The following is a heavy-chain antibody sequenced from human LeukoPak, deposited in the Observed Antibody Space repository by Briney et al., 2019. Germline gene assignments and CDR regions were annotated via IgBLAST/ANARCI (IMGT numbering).Heavy chain of an antibody. D-gene: IGHD5-18*01. CDR2: IYYTGST. CDR1: GFTVSSNY. V-gene: IGHV3-53*01. CDR3: ARDWGERDTAMVTDY. Sequence: PGGSLRLSCAASGFTVSSNYMNWVRQAPGKGLEWVSTIYYTGSTFYADSVKGRFTISRDNAKNSLYLQMNSLRAEDTAVYYCARDWGERDTAMVTDYWGQGTLVTVSS. J-gene: IGHJ4*02.